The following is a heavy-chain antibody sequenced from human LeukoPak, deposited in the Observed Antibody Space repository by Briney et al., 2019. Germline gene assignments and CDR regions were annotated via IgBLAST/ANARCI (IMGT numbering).Heavy chain of an antibody. CDR3: ARGGRGGLSGAFDI. D-gene: IGHD3-10*01. J-gene: IGHJ3*02. CDR1: GFTFSSYS. Sequence: KPGGSLRLSCAASGFTFSSYSMNWVRQAPGKGLEWVSSISSSSSYIYYADSVKGRFTISRDNAKNSLYLQMNSLRAEDTAVYYCARGGRGGLSGAFDIWGQGTMVTVSS. V-gene: IGHV3-21*01. CDR2: ISSSSSYI.